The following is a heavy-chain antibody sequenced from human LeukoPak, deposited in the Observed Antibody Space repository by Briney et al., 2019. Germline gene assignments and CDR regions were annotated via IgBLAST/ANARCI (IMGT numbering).Heavy chain of an antibody. D-gene: IGHD4-11*01. CDR2: IWSHGTNK. Sequence: PGESLRLSCAASGFMFTSYGMHWVRQAPGKGLEWVAVIWSHGTNKYYSDSVKGRFAISRDDSNDMVYLQMNGLRAEDTAVYYCAKDIQRGFDYTYSLDSWGQGTLVTVSS. CDR1: GFMFTSYG. V-gene: IGHV3-33*06. J-gene: IGHJ4*02. CDR3: AKDIQRGFDYTYSLDS.